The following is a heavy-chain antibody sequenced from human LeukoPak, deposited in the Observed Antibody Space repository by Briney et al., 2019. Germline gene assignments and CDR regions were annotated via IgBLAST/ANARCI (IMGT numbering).Heavy chain of an antibody. CDR1: GDSVSNNNAA. Sequence: SQTLSLTCAISGDSVSNNNAAWNWIRQSPSRGLEWLGRTYYRSKWYTDYAVSVSSRITINPDASKNQFSLQLSSVTAADTAVYYCARDTAGSRIFDYWGQGTLVTVSS. CDR2: TYYRSKWYT. V-gene: IGHV6-1*01. CDR3: ARDTAGSRIFDY. J-gene: IGHJ4*02. D-gene: IGHD2/OR15-2a*01.